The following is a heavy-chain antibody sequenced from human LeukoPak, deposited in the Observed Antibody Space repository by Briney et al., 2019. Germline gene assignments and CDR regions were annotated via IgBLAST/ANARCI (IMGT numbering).Heavy chain of an antibody. J-gene: IGHJ6*02. CDR1: GYTFTSYG. CDR3: ARGSIGRGPYAYYGMDV. Sequence: ASVKVSCKASGYTFTSYGISWVRQAPGQGLEWMGWISAYNGNTNYAQKLQGRVTMTTDTSTSTAYMELRSLRSDDTAVYYCARGSIGRGPYAYYGMDVWGQGTTVTVSS. D-gene: IGHD3-3*02. V-gene: IGHV1-18*01. CDR2: ISAYNGNT.